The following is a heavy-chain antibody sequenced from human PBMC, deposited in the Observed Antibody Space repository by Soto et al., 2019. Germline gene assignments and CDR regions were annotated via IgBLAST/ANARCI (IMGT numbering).Heavy chain of an antibody. V-gene: IGHV3-9*01. D-gene: IGHD3-10*01. Sequence: GGSLRLSCAASGFTFDDYAMHWVRQAPGKGLEWVSGISWNSGSIGYADSVKGRFTISRDNAKNSLYLQMNSLRAEDTALYYCAKVRSHCYYYGMDVWGQGTTVTVSS. CDR1: GFTFDDYA. CDR2: ISWNSGSI. CDR3: AKVRSHCYYYGMDV. J-gene: IGHJ6*02.